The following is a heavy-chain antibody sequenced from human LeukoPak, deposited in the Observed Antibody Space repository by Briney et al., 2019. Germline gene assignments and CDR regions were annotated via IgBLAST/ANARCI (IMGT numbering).Heavy chain of an antibody. Sequence: GGSLRLSCAASGFTFSSYGMHWVRQAPGKGLEWVAFIRYDGNNAFYVDSVKGRFTISRDNSKNTLYLQMNSLRAEDTAVYYCAKGGDGYNYGSYFDYWGQGTLVTVSS. CDR3: AKGGDGYNYGSYFDY. J-gene: IGHJ4*02. V-gene: IGHV3-30*02. CDR2: IRYDGNNA. CDR1: GFTFSSYG. D-gene: IGHD5-24*01.